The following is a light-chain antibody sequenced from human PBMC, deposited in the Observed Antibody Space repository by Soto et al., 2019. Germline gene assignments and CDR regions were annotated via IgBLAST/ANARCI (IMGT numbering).Light chain of an antibody. CDR2: EAY. J-gene: IGKJ2*01. V-gene: IGKV3-20*01. CDR1: QTVGSTY. Sequence: EILLTQSPGTLSLSPGERATLSCRTSQTVGSTYLAWYQQKPGQAPRLLIYEAYRRATGIPGRFSGSGSGTDFTLTISRLEPEDFAVYYCQQFGTSPRYTFGQGTKLEI. CDR3: QQFGTSPRYT.